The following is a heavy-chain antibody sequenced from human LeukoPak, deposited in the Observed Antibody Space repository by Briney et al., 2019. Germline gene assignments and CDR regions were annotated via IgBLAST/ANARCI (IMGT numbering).Heavy chain of an antibody. D-gene: IGHD6-6*01. Sequence: GGSLRLSCAASGFTFSSYAMSWVRQAPGKGLEWVAVISYDGSNKYYADSVKGRFTISRDNSKNTLYLQMNSLRAEDTAVYYCARAPYSSSFMLDYWGQGTLVTVSS. V-gene: IGHV3-30-3*01. CDR2: ISYDGSNK. J-gene: IGHJ4*02. CDR1: GFTFSSYA. CDR3: ARAPYSSSFMLDY.